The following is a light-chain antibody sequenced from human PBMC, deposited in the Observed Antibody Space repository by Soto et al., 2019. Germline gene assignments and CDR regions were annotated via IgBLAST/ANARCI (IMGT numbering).Light chain of an antibody. CDR1: QGINDY. V-gene: IGKV1-9*01. CDR2: AAS. J-gene: IGKJ4*01. CDR3: QQFNTYPLT. Sequence: DIQLTQSPSFLSASVGDRVTITCRASQGINDYLAWYQQKPGKAPKLLIYAASTLQSEVPSRFRGSASGTEFTLTISSLQPEDFATYFCQQFNTYPLTCGGGTKVEVK.